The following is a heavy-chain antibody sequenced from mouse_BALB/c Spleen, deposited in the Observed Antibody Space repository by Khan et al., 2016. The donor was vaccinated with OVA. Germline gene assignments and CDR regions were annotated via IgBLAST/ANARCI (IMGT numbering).Heavy chain of an antibody. V-gene: IGHV1S137*01. CDR1: GYTFTDYS. CDR3: AIRDYFDY. Sequence: QVQLKESGPELVRPGVSVKISCKGSGYTFTDYSMHRVKQSHAKSLEWIGVISTDSVNTNYNQKFKGKATLTVDKSSSTAYMELARMTSEDSAIYYCAIRDYFDYWGQGTTLTVSS. CDR2: ISTDSVNT. J-gene: IGHJ2*01.